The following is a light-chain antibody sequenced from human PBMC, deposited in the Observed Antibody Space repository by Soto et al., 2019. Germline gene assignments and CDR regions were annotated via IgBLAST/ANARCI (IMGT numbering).Light chain of an antibody. CDR1: SGHSTYA. Sequence: QPVLTQSPSASASLGASVKLTCTLSSGHSTYAIAWHQQQSEKGPRYLMKLSRDGSHNKGDGIPDRFSGSSSGAERYLTISSLQSEDEADYYCQTWATGIQVFGGGTKLTVL. CDR2: LSRDGSH. V-gene: IGLV4-69*01. CDR3: QTWATGIQV. J-gene: IGLJ2*01.